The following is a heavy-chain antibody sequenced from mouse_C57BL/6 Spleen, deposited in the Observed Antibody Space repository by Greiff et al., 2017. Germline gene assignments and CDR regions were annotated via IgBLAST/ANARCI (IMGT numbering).Heavy chain of an antibody. CDR3: AAYGNYSAWFAY. CDR2: IYPRSGNT. Sequence: QVQLKESGAELARPGASVKLSCKASGYTFTSYGISWVKQRTGQGLEWIGEIYPRSGNTYYNEKFKGKATLTADKSSSTAYMELRSLTSEDSAVYFCAAYGNYSAWFAYWGQGTLVTVSA. V-gene: IGHV1-81*01. J-gene: IGHJ3*01. D-gene: IGHD2-1*01. CDR1: GYTFTSYG.